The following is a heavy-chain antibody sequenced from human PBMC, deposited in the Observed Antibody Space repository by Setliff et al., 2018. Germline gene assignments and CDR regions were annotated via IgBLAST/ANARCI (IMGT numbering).Heavy chain of an antibody. Sequence: PSETLSLTCTVPGDSISSRRSYWGWFRQPAGKGLEWIGQIYTSWSTNYNPSPKSRVTISLDTSKNQFSLSLSSVTAADTAVYYCARMSGFQYMDVWGKGTTVTVSS. CDR3: ARMSGFQYMDV. J-gene: IGHJ6*03. CDR2: IYTSWST. V-gene: IGHV4-61*09. CDR1: GDSISSRRSY. D-gene: IGHD3-3*01.